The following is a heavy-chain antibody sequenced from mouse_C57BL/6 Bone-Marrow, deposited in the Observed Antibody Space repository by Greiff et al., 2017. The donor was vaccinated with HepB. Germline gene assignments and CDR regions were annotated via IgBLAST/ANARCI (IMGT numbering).Heavy chain of an antibody. V-gene: IGHV1-64*01. D-gene: IGHD2-4*01. CDR1: GYTFTSYW. CDR3: ARRGNRLRRAFDY. Sequence: QVQLQQSGAELVKPGASVKLSCKASGYTFTSYWMHWVKQSPGQGLEWIGMIHPNSGSTNYNEKFKSKATLTVDKSSSTAYMQLSSLTSEDSAVYYCARRGNRLRRAFDYWGQGTTLTVSS. CDR2: IHPNSGST. J-gene: IGHJ2*01.